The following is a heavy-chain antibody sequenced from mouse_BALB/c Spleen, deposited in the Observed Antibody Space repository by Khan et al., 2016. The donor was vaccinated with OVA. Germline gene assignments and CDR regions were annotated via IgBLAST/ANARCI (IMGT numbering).Heavy chain of an antibody. CDR3: ARVYGGDFDY. V-gene: IGHV3-2*02. Sequence: QLEESGPGLVKPSQSLSLTCTVTGYSITSDYAWNWIRQFPGNKLEWMGFISYSGNTNYNPSLKSRISITRDTSENQFFLQLHSVTTEDTSTYYCARVYGGDFDYWGQGTTLTVSS. CDR2: ISYSGNT. J-gene: IGHJ2*01. D-gene: IGHD1-1*01. CDR1: GYSITSDYA.